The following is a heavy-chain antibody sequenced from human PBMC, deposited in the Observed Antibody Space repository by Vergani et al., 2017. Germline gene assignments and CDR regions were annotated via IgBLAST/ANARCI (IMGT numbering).Heavy chain of an antibody. CDR3: ARSQGDYWYVDL. D-gene: IGHD2-21*01. J-gene: IGHJ2*01. Sequence: QVRLEESGPGLVKPSETLSLTCSVSGYSIGSGFYWAWIRQSPGEGLQWLTSIHNRGKTYHNPSLKSRVSVSLDTSKNRFSLNLTSMTATDTAVYYCARSQGDYWYVDLWGPGSLVTVSS. V-gene: IGHV4-38-2*01. CDR1: GYSIGSGFY. CDR2: IHNRGKT.